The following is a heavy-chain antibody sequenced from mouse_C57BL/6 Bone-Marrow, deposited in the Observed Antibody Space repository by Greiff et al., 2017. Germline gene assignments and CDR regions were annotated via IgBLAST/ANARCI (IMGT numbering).Heavy chain of an antibody. D-gene: IGHD2-5*01. CDR2: IDPETGGT. V-gene: IGHV1-15*01. Sequence: QVQLKESGAELVRPGASVTLSCKASGYTFTDYEMHWVKQTPVHGLEWIGAIDPETGGTAYNQKFKGKAILTADKSSSTAYMERRSVTSEDSAVYYCTRDYSNPYYYAMDYWGQRTSGTVSS. J-gene: IGHJ4*01. CDR3: TRDYSNPYYYAMDY. CDR1: GYTFTDYE.